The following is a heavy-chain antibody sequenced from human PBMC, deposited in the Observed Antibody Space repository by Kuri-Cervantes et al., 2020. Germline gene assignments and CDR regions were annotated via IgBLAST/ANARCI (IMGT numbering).Heavy chain of an antibody. Sequence: SETLSLTCAVYGGSFSGYYWSWIRQPPGKGLEWIGEINHSGSTNYNPSLKSRVTISVDTSKNQFSLKLSSVTAADTAVYYCARGRRRYFYWLVVLVAFDIWGQGTMVTVSS. CDR3: ARGRRRYFYWLVVLVAFDI. J-gene: IGHJ3*02. D-gene: IGHD3-9*01. CDR2: INHSGST. CDR1: GGSFSGYY. V-gene: IGHV4-34*01.